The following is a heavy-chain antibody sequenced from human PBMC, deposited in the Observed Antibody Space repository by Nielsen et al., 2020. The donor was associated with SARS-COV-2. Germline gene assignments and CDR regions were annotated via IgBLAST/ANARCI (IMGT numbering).Heavy chain of an antibody. D-gene: IGHD2-2*01. J-gene: IGHJ6*02. Sequence: SVKVSCKASGGTFSSYAISWVRQAPGQGLEWMGRIIPILGIANYAQKFQGRVTITADKSTSTAYMELSSLRSEDTAVYYCARDYTSHRYYGMDVWGQGTTVTVSS. CDR1: GGTFSSYA. CDR3: ARDYTSHRYYGMDV. CDR2: IIPILGIA. V-gene: IGHV1-69*04.